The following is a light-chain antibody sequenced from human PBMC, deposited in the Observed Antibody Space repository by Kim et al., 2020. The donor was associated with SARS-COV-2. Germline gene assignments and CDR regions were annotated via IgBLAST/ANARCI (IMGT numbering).Light chain of an antibody. CDR3: QQYYSYPLT. Sequence: AIRMTQSPSSFSASTGDRVTITCRASQGISSYLAWYQQKPGKAPKLLIYAASTLQSGVPSRFSGGGSGTDFTLTISCLQSEDFATYYCQQYYSYPLTCGGGTKVDIK. V-gene: IGKV1-8*01. CDR2: AAS. J-gene: IGKJ4*01. CDR1: QGISSY.